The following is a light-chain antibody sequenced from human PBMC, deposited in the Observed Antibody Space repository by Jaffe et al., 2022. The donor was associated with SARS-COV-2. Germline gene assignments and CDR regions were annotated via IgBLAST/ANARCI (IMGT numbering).Light chain of an antibody. CDR2: DAS. J-gene: IGKJ5*01. Sequence: EIVLTQSPATLSLSPGERATLSCRASQSVSKYLVWYQQKPGQAPRLLIYDASNRATGIPARFSGSGSGTDFTLTISSLEPEDFAVYYCQQRLNWPPITFGQGTRLDIK. CDR3: QQRLNWPPIT. V-gene: IGKV3-11*01. CDR1: QSVSKY.